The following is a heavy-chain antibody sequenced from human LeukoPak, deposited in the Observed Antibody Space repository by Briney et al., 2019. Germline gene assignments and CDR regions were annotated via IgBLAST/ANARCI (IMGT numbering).Heavy chain of an antibody. CDR1: GFTFSSYG. CDR2: IWYDGSNK. V-gene: IGHV3-33*06. Sequence: GGSLRLSCAASGFTFSSYGMHWVRQAPGKGLEWVAVIWYDGSNKYYADSVKGRFTISRDNSKNTLYLQMNSLRAEDTAVYYCAKPMTTFLYWYFDLWGRGTLVTVSS. D-gene: IGHD2/OR15-2a*01. J-gene: IGHJ2*01. CDR3: AKPMTTFLYWYFDL.